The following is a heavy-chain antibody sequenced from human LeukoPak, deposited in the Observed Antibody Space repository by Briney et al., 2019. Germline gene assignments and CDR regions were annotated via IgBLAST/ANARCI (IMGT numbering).Heavy chain of an antibody. CDR2: INAGNGNT. J-gene: IGHJ4*02. D-gene: IGHD3-9*01. V-gene: IGHV1-3*01. CDR1: GYTFTSYA. Sequence: ASVKVSCKASGYTFTSYAMHWVRQAPGQRLEWMGWINAGNGNTKYSQKFQGRVTITRDTSASTAYMELSSLRSEDTAVYYCARGPSWMLRYFDWYSPPFFDYWGQGTLVTVSS. CDR3: ARGPSWMLRYFDWYSPPFFDY.